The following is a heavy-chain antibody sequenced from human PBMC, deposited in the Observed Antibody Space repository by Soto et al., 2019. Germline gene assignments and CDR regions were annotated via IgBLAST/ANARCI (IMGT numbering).Heavy chain of an antibody. D-gene: IGHD6-13*01. V-gene: IGHV4-31*03. Sequence: PSETLSLTCTVSGGSISSGGYYWSWIRQHPGKGLEWIGYIYYSGTTYYNPSLKSRVVISVDTSKNQFSLNLSSVTAADTAVFYCARGFYSSGWYVWFDPWGQGTLVTV. CDR2: IYYSGTT. J-gene: IGHJ5*02. CDR3: ARGFYSSGWYVWFDP. CDR1: GGSISSGGYY.